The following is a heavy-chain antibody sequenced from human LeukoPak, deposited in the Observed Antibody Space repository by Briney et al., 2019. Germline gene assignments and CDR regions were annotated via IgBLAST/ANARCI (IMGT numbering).Heavy chain of an antibody. CDR3: ARGARYLYYGSGSYDY. D-gene: IGHD3-10*01. CDR2: ISSNGGST. Sequence: GGSLRLSCAASGFTFSSYAMHWVRQAPGKGLEYVSAISSNGGSTYYANSVKGRFTISRDSSKNTLYLQMGSLRAEDMAVYYCARGARYLYYGSGSYDYWGQGTLVTVSS. J-gene: IGHJ4*02. CDR1: GFTFSSYA. V-gene: IGHV3-64*01.